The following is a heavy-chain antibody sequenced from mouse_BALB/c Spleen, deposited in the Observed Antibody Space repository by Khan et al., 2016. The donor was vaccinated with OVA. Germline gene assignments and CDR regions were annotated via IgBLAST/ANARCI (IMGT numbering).Heavy chain of an antibody. V-gene: IGHV3-2*02. J-gene: IGHJ4*01. CDR3: ARDGSRYNYAMDY. Sequence: VQLKESGPGLVKPSQSLSLTCTVTGYSITSDYVWNWIRQLPGNKLEWMGYISYSGSTNYNPALKSRISITRDTSKNQFFLQLNSVTTEDTATXYCARDGSRYNYAMDYWGQGTSVTVSS. CDR1: GYSITSDYV. D-gene: IGHD2-3*01. CDR2: ISYSGST.